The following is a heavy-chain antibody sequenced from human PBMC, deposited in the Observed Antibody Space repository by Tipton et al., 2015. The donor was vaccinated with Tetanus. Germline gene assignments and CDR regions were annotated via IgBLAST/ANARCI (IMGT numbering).Heavy chain of an antibody. CDR2: IIPLFGTG. D-gene: IGHD3-22*01. J-gene: IGHJ4*02. CDR1: GGTFSRYG. V-gene: IGHV1-69*01. Sequence: QLVQSGTEVKKPGSSVKVSCKASGGTFSRYGISWVRQAPGQRLEYMGGIIPLFGTGKSAQKFQGRVTITADESTSPAYLELSSLTSEDTAVYYCARGAHSDSSGYYYAYWGQGTLVTVSS. CDR3: ARGAHSDSSGYYYAY.